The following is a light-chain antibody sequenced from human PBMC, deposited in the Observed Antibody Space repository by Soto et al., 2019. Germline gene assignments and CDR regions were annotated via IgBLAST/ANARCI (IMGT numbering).Light chain of an antibody. CDR3: SSYTGSSNV. J-gene: IGLJ1*01. CDR1: SSDVGGYNY. Sequence: QSVLTQPPSASGSPGQSVAISCTGTSSDVGGYNYVSWYQQHPGEAPKLMIYEVNKRPSGVPDRFSGSKSGNTASLTVSGLQDEDEADYYCSSYTGSSNVFGTGTKLTVL. CDR2: EVN. V-gene: IGLV2-8*01.